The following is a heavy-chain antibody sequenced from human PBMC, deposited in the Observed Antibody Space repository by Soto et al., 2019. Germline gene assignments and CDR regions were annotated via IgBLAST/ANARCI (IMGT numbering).Heavy chain of an antibody. Sequence: SETLSLTCTVSGGSISSGGYYWSWIRQHPGKGLEWIGYIYYSGSTYYNPSLKSRVNISVDTSENQFSLRLSSVTAADTAVYFCARIRLDEVDYWGQGTLVTVSS. CDR3: ARIRLDEVDY. CDR1: GGSISSGGYY. V-gene: IGHV4-31*03. CDR2: IYYSGST. D-gene: IGHD3-9*01. J-gene: IGHJ4*02.